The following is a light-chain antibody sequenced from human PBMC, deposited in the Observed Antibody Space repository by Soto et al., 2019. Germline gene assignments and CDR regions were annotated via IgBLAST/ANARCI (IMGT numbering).Light chain of an antibody. V-gene: IGLV3-21*04. Sequence: SSELTQPPSVSVAPGKTARITCGGNNIGSKSVHWYQQKPGQATVLVIYYDSDRPSGIPERFSGSNSGNTATLTISRVEAGDEADYYCQVWDSSSDHPHVVFGGGTKLTVL. CDR1: NIGSKS. CDR3: QVWDSSSDHPHVV. CDR2: YDS. J-gene: IGLJ2*01.